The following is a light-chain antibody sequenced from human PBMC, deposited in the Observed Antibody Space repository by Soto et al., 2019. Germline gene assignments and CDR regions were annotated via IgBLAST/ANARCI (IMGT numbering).Light chain of an antibody. CDR3: SSYAGSNIPVV. CDR1: SSDVGGYNC. J-gene: IGLJ2*01. Sequence: QSVLTQPPSASGSPGQSVTISCTGTSSDVGGYNCVSWYQQHPGKAPKLMIYVVSKRPSGVPDRFSGSKSGNTAYLTVSGLQPEDEADYYCSSYAGSNIPVVFGGGTKLTVL. CDR2: VVS. V-gene: IGLV2-8*01.